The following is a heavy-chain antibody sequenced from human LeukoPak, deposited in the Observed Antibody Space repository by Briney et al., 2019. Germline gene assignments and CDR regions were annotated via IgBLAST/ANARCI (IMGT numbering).Heavy chain of an antibody. CDR2: ISSSSSYI. V-gene: IGHV3-21*01. CDR3: ARGPDIAVAGTNWFDP. J-gene: IGHJ5*02. CDR1: GFTFSSYS. D-gene: IGHD6-19*01. Sequence: PGGSLRLSCAASGFTFSSYSMNWVRQAPGKGLEWVSSISSSSSYIYYADSVKGRFTISRDNAKNSLYLQMNSLRAEDTAVYYCARGPDIAVAGTNWFDPWGQGTLVTVSS.